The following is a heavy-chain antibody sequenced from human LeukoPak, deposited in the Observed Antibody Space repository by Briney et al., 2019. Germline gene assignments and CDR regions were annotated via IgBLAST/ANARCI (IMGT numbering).Heavy chain of an antibody. CDR2: ISTGGGST. V-gene: IGHV3-23*01. D-gene: IGHD5-18*01. Sequence: GSLRLSCAASGFTFSTYAMSWVRQGPGKGLEWVSAISTGGGSTYYADSVKGRFTISRDNSKNTLYLQMNSLRAEDTAVYYCAKGGYSYGARDAFDIWGQGTMVTVSS. CDR1: GFTFSTYA. J-gene: IGHJ3*02. CDR3: AKGGYSYGARDAFDI.